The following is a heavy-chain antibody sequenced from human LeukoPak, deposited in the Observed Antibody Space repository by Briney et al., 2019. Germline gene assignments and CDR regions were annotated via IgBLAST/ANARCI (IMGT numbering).Heavy chain of an antibody. J-gene: IGHJ1*01. CDR2: ISYDGSNK. V-gene: IGHV3-30*18. D-gene: IGHD6-13*01. Sequence: PGGSLRLSCAASGFTFSSYGMHWVRQAPGKGLEWVAVISYDGSNKYYADSVKGRFTISRDNSKNTLYLQMNSLRAEDTAVYYCAKEAAAGAGYFQHWGQGTLVTVSS. CDR3: AKEAAAGAGYFQH. CDR1: GFTFSSYG.